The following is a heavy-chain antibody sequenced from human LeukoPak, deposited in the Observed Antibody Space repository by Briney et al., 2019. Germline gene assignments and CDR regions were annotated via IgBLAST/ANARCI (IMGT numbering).Heavy chain of an antibody. CDR1: GGSFSGYY. CDR3: ARTTSLDRAFDY. D-gene: IGHD4-17*01. CDR2: SNHSGST. V-gene: IGHV4-34*01. Sequence: SETLSLTCAVYGGSFSGYYWSWIGQPPGKGVDWIGESNHSGSTNYNPSLKSRVTISVDTSKNQFSLKLSSVTAAETAVYYCARTTSLDRAFDYWGQGTLVTVSS. J-gene: IGHJ4*02.